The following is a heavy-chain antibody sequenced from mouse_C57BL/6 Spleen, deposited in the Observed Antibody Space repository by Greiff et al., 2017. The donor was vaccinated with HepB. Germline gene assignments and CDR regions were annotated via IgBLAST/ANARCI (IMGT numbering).Heavy chain of an antibody. Sequence: QVHVKQSGAELVKPGASVKLSCKASGYTFTSYWMHWVKQRPGQGLEWIGMIHPNSGSTNYNEKFKSKATLTVDKSSSTAYMQLSSLTSEDSAVYYCAINYGSSYYFDYWGQGTTLTVSS. CDR2: IHPNSGST. CDR3: AINYGSSYYFDY. CDR1: GYTFTSYW. J-gene: IGHJ2*01. D-gene: IGHD1-1*01. V-gene: IGHV1-64*01.